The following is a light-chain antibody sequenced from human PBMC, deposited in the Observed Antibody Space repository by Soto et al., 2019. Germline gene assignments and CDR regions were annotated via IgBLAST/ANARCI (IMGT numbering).Light chain of an antibody. CDR1: SSDVGGFNY. V-gene: IGLV2-8*01. Sequence: QSALTQPPSASGSRGQSVTISCTGSSSDVGGFNYVSWYRQYPGKAPKLIIYEIRKRPPGVPDRFSGSKSGNTASLTVSGLQAEDEADYYCSSYAGSNGVFFGPGTKLTVL. CDR2: EIR. CDR3: SSYAGSNGVF. J-gene: IGLJ1*01.